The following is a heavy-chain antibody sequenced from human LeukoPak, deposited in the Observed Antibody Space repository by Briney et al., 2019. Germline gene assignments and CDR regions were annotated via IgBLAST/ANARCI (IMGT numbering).Heavy chain of an antibody. D-gene: IGHD6-6*01. J-gene: IGHJ4*02. V-gene: IGHV1-2*02. CDR3: AREVSPWGSSFDY. CDR2: INPNSGAT. CDR1: GYTFTGYY. Sequence: ASVKVSCKASGYTFTGYYMHWVRQAPGQGLEWMGWINPNSGATTYAQKFQDRVTMTRDTSISTAYMDLSRLGSDDTAVYYCAREVSPWGSSFDYWGQGTLVTVSS.